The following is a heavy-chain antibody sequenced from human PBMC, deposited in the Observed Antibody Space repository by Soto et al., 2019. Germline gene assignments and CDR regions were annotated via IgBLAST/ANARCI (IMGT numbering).Heavy chain of an antibody. V-gene: IGHV3-23*01. CDR2: ITGGGST. CDR1: GFSFNYA. CDR3: AKDAVYNDGLWLVSD. D-gene: IGHD2-21*01. Sequence: PGGSLRLSCVVSGFSFNYAIIWVRQASGKGQEWVSGITGGGSTEYAASVKGRFTISRDNSKNTVHLQMNSLRAEDTAMYYCAKDAVYNDGLWLVSDWGQGTLVTVSS. J-gene: IGHJ4*02.